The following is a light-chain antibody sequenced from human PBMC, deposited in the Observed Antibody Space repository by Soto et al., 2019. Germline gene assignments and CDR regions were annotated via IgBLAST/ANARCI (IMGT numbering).Light chain of an antibody. CDR2: EGS. CDR3: CSYAVISTFLWV. CDR1: SSDVGSYNL. Sequence: QSALTQPASVSGSPGQSITISCTGTSSDVGSYNLVSWYQQHSGKAPKLMIYEGSKRPSGVSNRLSGSKSGNTASLTISGRHAEGEAYYYGCSYAVISTFLWVFGGGTKLTVL. V-gene: IGLV2-23*03. J-gene: IGLJ3*02.